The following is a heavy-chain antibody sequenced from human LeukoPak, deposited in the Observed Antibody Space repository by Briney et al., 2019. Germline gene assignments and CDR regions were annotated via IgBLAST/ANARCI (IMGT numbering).Heavy chain of an antibody. Sequence: GGALRLSCGAPGFPFRSYIMKWGRQAPGKGLEWVSYISSSSSTIYYADSVKGRFTISRDNAKNSLYLQMNSLRAEDTAVYYCARDLDYWGQGTLVTVSS. V-gene: IGHV3-48*04. CDR1: GFPFRSYI. CDR3: ARDLDY. CDR2: ISSSSSTI. J-gene: IGHJ4*02.